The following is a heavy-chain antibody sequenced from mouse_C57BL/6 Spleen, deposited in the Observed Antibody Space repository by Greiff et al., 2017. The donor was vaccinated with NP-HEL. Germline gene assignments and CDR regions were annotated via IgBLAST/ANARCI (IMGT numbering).Heavy chain of an antibody. CDR3: ARYYGSSYVDY. D-gene: IGHD1-1*01. Sequence: VQLQQSGPELVKPGASVKISCKASGYAFSSSWMNWVKQRPGKGLEWIGRIYPGDGDTNYNGKFKGKATLTADKSSSTAYMQLSSLTSEDSAVYFCARYYGSSYVDYWGQGTTLTVSS. CDR1: GYAFSSSW. J-gene: IGHJ2*01. CDR2: IYPGDGDT. V-gene: IGHV1-82*01.